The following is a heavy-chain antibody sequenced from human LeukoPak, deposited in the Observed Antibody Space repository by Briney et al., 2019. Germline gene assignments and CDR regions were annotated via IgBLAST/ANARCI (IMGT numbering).Heavy chain of an antibody. J-gene: IGHJ5*02. V-gene: IGHV4-59*01. CDR1: GGSISSYY. Sequence: PSETLSLTCTVSGGSISSYYWSWNRQPPGRGLEWIGYIYYTGSTTYNPSLKSRVTISLDMSKNQFSLKLSSVTAADTAVYFCAREIGFKGWFDPWGQGTLVTVSS. D-gene: IGHD2-15*01. CDR3: AREIGFKGWFDP. CDR2: IYYTGST.